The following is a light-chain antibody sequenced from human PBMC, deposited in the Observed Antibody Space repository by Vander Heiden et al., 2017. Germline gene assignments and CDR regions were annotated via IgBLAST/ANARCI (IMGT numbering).Light chain of an antibody. J-gene: IGKJ2*01. CDR2: DAS. CDR3: QQYDNLPYT. Sequence: IQMTRSRSSLSSSVGHRVNPTCPASPDMSNYLHWYQQKPGKAPKLLISDASNMNTGVPSRFRGSGSGTDFTFTISSLEPEDSAIYYCQQYDNLPYTFGQGTKLEIK. CDR1: PDMSNY. V-gene: IGKV1-33*01.